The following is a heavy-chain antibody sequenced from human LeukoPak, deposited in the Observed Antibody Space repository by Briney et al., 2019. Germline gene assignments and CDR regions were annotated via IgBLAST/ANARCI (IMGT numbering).Heavy chain of an antibody. Sequence: GASVKVSCKASGYTFTDYYMHWVRQAPGQGLEWMGWINPNTGDTKYTQKFQGRVTMSRDTSISTAYMELSRLRSDDTAVYYCARDFPPGAFDIWGQGTMFTVSS. V-gene: IGHV1-2*02. J-gene: IGHJ3*02. CDR3: ARDFPPGAFDI. CDR1: GYTFTDYY. CDR2: INPNTGDT.